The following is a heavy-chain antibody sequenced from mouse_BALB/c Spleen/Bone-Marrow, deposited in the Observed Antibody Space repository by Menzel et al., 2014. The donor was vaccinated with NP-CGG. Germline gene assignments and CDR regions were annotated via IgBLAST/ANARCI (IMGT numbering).Heavy chain of an antibody. CDR3: ARLGYYGSFAY. D-gene: IGHD1-2*01. V-gene: IGHV4-1*02. J-gene: IGHJ3*01. CDR2: INPDSNTI. Sequence: EVKLVESGGGLVQPGGSLKLSCAASGFDFSGSWMSWVRQAPGRGLEWIGEINPDSNTINYSPSLKDKFIISRDNAKNTLYLQMSKVRSEDTALYYCARLGYYGSFAYWGQGTLVTVSA. CDR1: GFDFSGSW.